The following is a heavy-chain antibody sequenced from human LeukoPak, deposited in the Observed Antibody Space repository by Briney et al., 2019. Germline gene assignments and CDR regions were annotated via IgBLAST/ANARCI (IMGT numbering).Heavy chain of an antibody. CDR3: ARVTLKYSGYIDY. V-gene: IGHV3-33*01. Sequence: GGSLRLSCAASGFTFSSYGMHWVRPAPGKGLEWVAVIWYDGSNKYYADSVKGRFTISRDNSKNTLYLQMNSLRAEDTAVYYCARVTLKYSGYIDYWGQGTLVTVSS. CDR2: IWYDGSNK. D-gene: IGHD5-12*01. CDR1: GFTFSSYG. J-gene: IGHJ4*02.